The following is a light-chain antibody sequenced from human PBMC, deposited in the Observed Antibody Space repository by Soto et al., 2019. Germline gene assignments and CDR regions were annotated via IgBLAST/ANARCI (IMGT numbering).Light chain of an antibody. V-gene: IGLV2-8*01. J-gene: IGLJ2*01. Sequence: QSALTQPPSASGSPGQSVTISCSGTSSDVGGYNYVSWYQQYPGKAPKFMIYEVNKRPSWVPDLFSGSKSGNTASLTVSGLQAEDEADYYCSSYAGSNNVVFGGGTKLTVL. CDR3: SSYAGSNNVV. CDR1: SSDVGGYNY. CDR2: EVN.